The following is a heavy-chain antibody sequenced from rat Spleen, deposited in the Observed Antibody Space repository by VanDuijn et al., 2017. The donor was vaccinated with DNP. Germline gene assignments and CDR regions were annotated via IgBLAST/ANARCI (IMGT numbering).Heavy chain of an antibody. CDR3: ATSPGPNWFAY. CDR2: ISSSGANT. V-gene: IGHV5S13*01. Sequence: EVQLVESGGDLVQPGRSLKLSCATSGFSFSNFPMAWVRQIPTKGLEWVATISSSGANTYYRDSVKGRFTISRDNAKDTLYLQMDSLRSEDTATYYCATSPGPNWFAYWGQGVMVTVSS. CDR1: GFSFSNFP. D-gene: IGHD3-8*01. J-gene: IGHJ2*01.